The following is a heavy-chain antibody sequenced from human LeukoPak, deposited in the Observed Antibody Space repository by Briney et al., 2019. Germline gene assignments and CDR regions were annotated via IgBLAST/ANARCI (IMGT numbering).Heavy chain of an antibody. Sequence: SQTLSLTCTVSGGSISSGGYYWSWIRQHPGKGLEWIGYIYYSGSTNYNPSLKSRVTISVDTSKNQFSLKLSSVTAADTAVYYCARARSGWYYFDYWGQGTLVTVSS. V-gene: IGHV4-31*03. J-gene: IGHJ4*02. D-gene: IGHD6-19*01. CDR2: IYYSGST. CDR3: ARARSGWYYFDY. CDR1: GGSISSGGYY.